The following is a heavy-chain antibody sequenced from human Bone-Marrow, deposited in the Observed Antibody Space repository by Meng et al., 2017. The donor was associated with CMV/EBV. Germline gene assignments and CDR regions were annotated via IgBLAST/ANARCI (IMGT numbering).Heavy chain of an antibody. V-gene: IGHV3-30*04. Sequence: RSLRLACAASGFTFSRYAMHWVRQAPGKGLEWVAVISYDGSNKYYADSVKGRFTISRDNSKNTLYLQMNSLRAEDTAVYYCARDGGYWGQGTLVTVSS. CDR2: ISYDGSNK. J-gene: IGHJ4*02. CDR1: GFTFSRYA. CDR3: ARDGGY. D-gene: IGHD3-16*01.